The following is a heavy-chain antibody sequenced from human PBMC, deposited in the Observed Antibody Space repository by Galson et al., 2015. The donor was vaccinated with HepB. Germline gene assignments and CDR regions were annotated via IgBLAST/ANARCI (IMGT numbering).Heavy chain of an antibody. CDR3: AKHSGNYLRPFDY. CDR2: ISGSGGST. Sequence: SLRLSCAASGFTFSSYAMSWVRQAPGKGLEWVSSISGSGGSTYYGDSVKGRFTISRDNSKNTLYLQMNSLRAEDTAVYYCAKHSGNYLRPFDYWGQGTLVTVSS. CDR1: GFTFSSYA. J-gene: IGHJ4*02. V-gene: IGHV3-23*01. D-gene: IGHD1-26*01.